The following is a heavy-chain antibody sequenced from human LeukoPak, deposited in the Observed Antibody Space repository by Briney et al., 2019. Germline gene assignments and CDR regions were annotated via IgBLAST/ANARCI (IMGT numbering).Heavy chain of an antibody. Sequence: GASVKVSCKASGYTFTSYGISWVRQAPGHGLEWMGWISAYNGNTNYAQKLQGRVTMTTDTYTSTAYMELRSLRSDDTAVYYCARETRVVHVNYYYYYYMDVWGKGTTVTVTS. J-gene: IGHJ6*03. V-gene: IGHV1-18*01. CDR3: ARETRVVHVNYYYYYYMDV. D-gene: IGHD3-10*02. CDR2: ISAYNGNT. CDR1: GYTFTSYG.